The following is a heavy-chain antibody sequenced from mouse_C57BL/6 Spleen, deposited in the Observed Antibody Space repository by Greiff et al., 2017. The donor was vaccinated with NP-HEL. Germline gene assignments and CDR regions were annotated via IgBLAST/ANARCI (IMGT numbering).Heavy chain of an antibody. Sequence: VQLQPSGPELVKPGASVKISCKASGYAFSSSWMNWVKQRPGKGLEWIGRIYPGDGDTNYNGKFKGKATLTAAKSSSTAYMQRSSLTSEDSAVYFCARSRNYDYDLYAMDYWGQGTSVTVSS. CDR2: IYPGDGDT. D-gene: IGHD2-4*01. CDR3: ARSRNYDYDLYAMDY. J-gene: IGHJ4*01. V-gene: IGHV1-82*01. CDR1: GYAFSSSW.